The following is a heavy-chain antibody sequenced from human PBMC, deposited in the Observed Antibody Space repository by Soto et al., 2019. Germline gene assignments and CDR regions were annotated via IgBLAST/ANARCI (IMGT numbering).Heavy chain of an antibody. D-gene: IGHD5-18*01. CDR2: ISYSGST. CDR1: AGLTSSESYL. V-gene: IGHV4-39*01. J-gene: IGHJ5*02. CDR3: ARQDKAINTLTSFDP. Sequence: SAGLTSSESYLLSCLRKPPGKGLEWIGNISYSGSTSYTPSLKSRVSISVDTSKNQLSLSLSSVTAANTAVYYCARQDKAINTLTSFDPWCPGTLIT.